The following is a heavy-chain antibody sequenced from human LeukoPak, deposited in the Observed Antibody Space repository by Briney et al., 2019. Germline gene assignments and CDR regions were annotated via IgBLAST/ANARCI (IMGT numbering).Heavy chain of an antibody. CDR2: IYYSGST. D-gene: IGHD3-9*01. Sequence: SETLSLTCTVSGGSISSYYWSWIRQPPGKGLEWIGYIYYSGSTNYNPSLKSRVTISVDTSKNQFSLKLSSVTAADTAVYYCAAGPYDILTGYYYPPPFDYWGQGTLVTVSS. V-gene: IGHV4-59*01. CDR1: GGSISSYY. CDR3: AAGPYDILTGYYYPPPFDY. J-gene: IGHJ4*02.